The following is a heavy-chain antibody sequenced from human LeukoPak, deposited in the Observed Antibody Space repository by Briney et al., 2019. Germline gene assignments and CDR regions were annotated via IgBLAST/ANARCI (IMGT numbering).Heavy chain of an antibody. Sequence: SETLSLTCTVSGGSISSYYWSWIRQPAGKGLEWIGRIYTSGGTNYNPSLKSRVTMSVDTSKNQFSLKLSSVTAADTAVYYCARDYLYSGSYYLDYWGQGTLVTVSS. J-gene: IGHJ4*02. V-gene: IGHV4-4*07. D-gene: IGHD1-26*01. CDR1: GGSISSYY. CDR3: ARDYLYSGSYYLDY. CDR2: IYTSGGT.